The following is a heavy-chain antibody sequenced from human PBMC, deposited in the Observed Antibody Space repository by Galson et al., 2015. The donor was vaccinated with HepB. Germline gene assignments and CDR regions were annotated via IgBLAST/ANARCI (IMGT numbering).Heavy chain of an antibody. D-gene: IGHD2-2*01. V-gene: IGHV1-46*03. J-gene: IGHJ4*02. Sequence: SVKVSCKASGYTFTSYYMHWVRQAPGQGLEWMGIINPSGGSTSYAQKFQGRVTMTRDTSTSTVYMELSSLRSEDTAVYYCARDPQGVPASRRSAEVTDYWGQGTLVTVSS. CDR1: GYTFTSYY. CDR3: ARDPQGVPASRRSAEVTDY. CDR2: INPSGGST.